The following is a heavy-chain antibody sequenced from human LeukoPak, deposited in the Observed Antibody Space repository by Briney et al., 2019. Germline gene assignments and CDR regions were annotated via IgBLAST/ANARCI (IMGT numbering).Heavy chain of an antibody. CDR1: GFTFSSHA. CDR2: MYPTGNS. J-gene: IGHJ6*02. V-gene: IGHV4-4*07. CDR3: ARVGYYGIDV. Sequence: GSLRLSCTPSGFTFSSHAMSWIRQPAGKGLEWIGRMYPTGNSNYNPSLKSRVTMSVDTSKNQFSLKLSSVTAADTAVYYCARVGYYGIDVWGQGTAVTVSS.